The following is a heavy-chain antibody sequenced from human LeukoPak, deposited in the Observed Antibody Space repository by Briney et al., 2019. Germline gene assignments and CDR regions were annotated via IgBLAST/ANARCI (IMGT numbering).Heavy chain of an antibody. V-gene: IGHV3-33*08. CDR1: GFTFSSYG. J-gene: IGHJ4*02. CDR2: IWYGGSNK. Sequence: GGSLRLSCAASGFTFSSYGMHWVRQAPGKGLEWVAVIWYGGSNKYYADSVKGRFTISRDNSKNTLYLQMNSLRAEDTAVYYCARGGDILTGHYFDYWGQGTLVTVSS. D-gene: IGHD3-9*01. CDR3: ARGGDILTGHYFDY.